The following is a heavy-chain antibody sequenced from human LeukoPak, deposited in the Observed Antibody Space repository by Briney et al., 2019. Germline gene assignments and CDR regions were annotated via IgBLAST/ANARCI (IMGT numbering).Heavy chain of an antibody. CDR1: GGSISSYY. J-gene: IGHJ4*02. CDR3: ARSTFGDLFFDY. V-gene: IGHV4-59*01. D-gene: IGHD3-10*01. Sequence: SETLSLTCTVSGGSISSYYWSWIRQSPGKGLEWIGYIYYSGSTNYNPSLKSRVTISVDTSKNQFSLKLSSVTAADTAVYYRARSTFGDLFFDYWGQGTLVTVSS. CDR2: IYYSGST.